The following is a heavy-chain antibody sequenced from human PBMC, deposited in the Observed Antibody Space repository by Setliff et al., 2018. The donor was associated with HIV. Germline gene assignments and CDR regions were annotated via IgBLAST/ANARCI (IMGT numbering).Heavy chain of an antibody. CDR3: ARFDDNGYWVDL. D-gene: IGHD3-22*01. J-gene: IGHJ4*02. Sequence: SETLSLTCTVSGGSISGYHWNWLRQTPGKGLEWIGYIYTSRGTNYNHSLRTRAIISVDTSNQFSLRLSSVTAADTAVYYCARFDDNGYWVDLWGQGTLVTVSS. CDR1: GGSISGYH. CDR2: IYTSRGT. V-gene: IGHV4-4*09.